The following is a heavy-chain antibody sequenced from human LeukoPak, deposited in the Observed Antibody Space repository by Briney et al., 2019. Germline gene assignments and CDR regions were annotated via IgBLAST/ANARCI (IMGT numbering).Heavy chain of an antibody. CDR3: ARDGRPQLRYFDWAGGFDP. D-gene: IGHD3-9*01. J-gene: IGHJ5*02. CDR1: GGSISSGGYY. Sequence: SETLSLTCTVSGGSISSGGYYWSWIRQHPGQGLEWIGYIYYSGSTYYNPSLKSRVTISVDTSKNQFSLKLSSVTAADTAVYYCARDGRPQLRYFDWAGGFDPWGQGTLVTVSS. V-gene: IGHV4-31*03. CDR2: IYYSGST.